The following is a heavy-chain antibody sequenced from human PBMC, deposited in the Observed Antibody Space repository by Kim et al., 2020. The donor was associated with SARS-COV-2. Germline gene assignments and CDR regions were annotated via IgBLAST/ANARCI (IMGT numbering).Heavy chain of an antibody. CDR2: INHSGST. V-gene: IGHV4-34*01. D-gene: IGHD3-10*01. J-gene: IGHJ5*02. CDR1: GGSFSGYY. CDR3: AREGAFSPYYYGSGSYTNWFDP. Sequence: SETLSLTCAVYGGSFSGYYWSWIRQPPGKGLEWIGEINHSGSTNYNPSLKSRVTISVDTSKNQFSLKLSSVTAADTAVYYCAREGAFSPYYYGSGSYTNWFDPWGQGTLVTVSS.